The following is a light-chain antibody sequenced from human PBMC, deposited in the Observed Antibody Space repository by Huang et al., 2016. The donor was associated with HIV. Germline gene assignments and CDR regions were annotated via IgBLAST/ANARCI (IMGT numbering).Light chain of an antibody. CDR3: QQYNSYSWT. CDR2: KSS. Sequence: DILMTQSPSTLSASVGDRVTITCRASQSVSYWLAWYQQKPWKAPNRLIYKSSTLHSGVPSRFSCSGSGTQFTLTISSLQPDDFATYYCQQYNSYSWTFGQGTKVEIK. J-gene: IGKJ1*01. V-gene: IGKV1-5*03. CDR1: QSVSYW.